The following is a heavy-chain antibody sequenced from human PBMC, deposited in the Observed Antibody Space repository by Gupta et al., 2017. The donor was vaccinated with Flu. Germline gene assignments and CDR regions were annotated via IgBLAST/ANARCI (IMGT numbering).Heavy chain of an antibody. J-gene: IGHJ4*02. CDR1: GFTSTSSA. CDR2: IVVGSGNT. D-gene: IGHD1-26*01. Sequence: QMQLVQSGPEVKKPGTSVKVSCKASGFTSTSSAMQWVRQARGQRLEWIGWIVVGSGNTNYAQKFQERVTITRDMSTSTAYMELSSLRSEDTAVYYCAADLIVGATSPNIDYWGQGTLVTVSS. V-gene: IGHV1-58*02. CDR3: AADLIVGATSPNIDY.